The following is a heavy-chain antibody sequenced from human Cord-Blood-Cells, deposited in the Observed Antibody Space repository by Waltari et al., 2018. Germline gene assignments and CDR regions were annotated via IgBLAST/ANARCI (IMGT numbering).Heavy chain of an antibody. CDR1: GGSISSSSYY. CDR3: ARHQGTIFGVVIYYYYYYMDV. CDR2: VDYSGGT. D-gene: IGHD3-3*01. V-gene: IGHV4-39*01. J-gene: IGHJ6*03. Sequence: QLQLQESGPGLVKPSETLSLTCTVSGGSISSSSYYWGWIRQHPGKGREWIGSVDYSGGTYDLPSLKSRVRRSVDTSKNEFSLKLSSVTAADTAVYYCARHQGTIFGVVIYYYYYYMDVWGKGTTVTVSS.